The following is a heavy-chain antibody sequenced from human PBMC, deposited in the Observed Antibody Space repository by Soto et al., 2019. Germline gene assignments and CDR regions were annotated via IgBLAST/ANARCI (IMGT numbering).Heavy chain of an antibody. CDR2: INPNSGGT. CDR1: GYTFTGYY. CDR3: ATESSSSGSYYYYGMEV. V-gene: IGHV1-2*04. Sequence: ASVKVSCKASGYTFTGYYMHWVRQAPGQGLEWMGWINPNSGGTNYAQKFQGWVTMTRDTSISTAYMELSRLRSDDTAVYYCATESSSSGSYYYYGMEVWGQGTTVNVSS. J-gene: IGHJ6*01. D-gene: IGHD6-6*01.